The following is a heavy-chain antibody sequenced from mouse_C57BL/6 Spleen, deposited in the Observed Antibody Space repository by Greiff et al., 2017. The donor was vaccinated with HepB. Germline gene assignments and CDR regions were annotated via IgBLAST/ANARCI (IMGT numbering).Heavy chain of an antibody. CDR1: GFNIKDYY. J-gene: IGHJ2*01. CDR2: IDPEDGDT. CDR3: TTGGLRGNYYCDY. Sequence: EVKLMESGAELVRPGASVKLSCTASGFNIKDYYMHWVKQRPEQGLEWIGRIDPEDGDTEYAPKFQGKATMTADTSSNTAYLQLSSLTSEDTAVYYCTTGGLRGNYYCDYWGQGTTLTVSS. D-gene: IGHD2-4*01. V-gene: IGHV14-1*01.